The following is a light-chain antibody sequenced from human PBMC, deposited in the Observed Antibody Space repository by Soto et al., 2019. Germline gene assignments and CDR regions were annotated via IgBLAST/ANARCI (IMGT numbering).Light chain of an antibody. Sequence: EIVLTQSPGPLSLSPGERATLSCRASQSVSNNYLAWYQQKPGQAPRLLIYGASNRATGIPDRFSGSGSGTDFTLTISRLEPEDFAVYYCQQYGSSPTWTFGQGTKVDIK. V-gene: IGKV3-20*01. CDR1: QSVSNNY. J-gene: IGKJ1*01. CDR2: GAS. CDR3: QQYGSSPTWT.